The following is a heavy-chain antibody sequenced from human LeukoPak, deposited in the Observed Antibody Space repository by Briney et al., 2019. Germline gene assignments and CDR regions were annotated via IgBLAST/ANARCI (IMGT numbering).Heavy chain of an antibody. Sequence: PGGSLRLSCAASGFTFSSYGMHWVRQAPGKGLEWVAVIWYDGSNKYYADSVKGRFTISRDNSKNTLYLQMNSLRAEDTAVYYCARGQQLWLRGVDYWGQGTLVTVSS. V-gene: IGHV3-33*01. J-gene: IGHJ4*02. CDR3: ARGQQLWLRGVDY. D-gene: IGHD5-18*01. CDR2: IWYDGSNK. CDR1: GFTFSSYG.